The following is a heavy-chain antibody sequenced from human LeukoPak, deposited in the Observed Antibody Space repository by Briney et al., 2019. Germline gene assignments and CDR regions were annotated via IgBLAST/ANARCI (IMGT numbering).Heavy chain of an antibody. Sequence: GASVKVSCKASGGTFSSYAISWVRQAPGQGLEWMGGIIPIFGTANYAQKFQGRVTITADESTSTAYMELSSLRSEDTAVYYCARSENGEYCSSTSCYALYNWFDPWGQGTLVTVSS. J-gene: IGHJ5*02. V-gene: IGHV1-69*13. CDR1: GGTFSSYA. D-gene: IGHD2-2*01. CDR3: ARSENGEYCSSTSCYALYNWFDP. CDR2: IIPIFGTA.